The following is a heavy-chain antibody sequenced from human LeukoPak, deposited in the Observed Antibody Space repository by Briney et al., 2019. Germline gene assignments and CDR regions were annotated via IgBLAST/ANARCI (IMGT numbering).Heavy chain of an antibody. V-gene: IGHV4-34*01. CDR3: ARGKAVAGAFDI. Sequence: PSETLSLTCAVYGGSFSGYYWSWTRQPPGKGLEWIGEINHSGSTNYNPSLKSRVTISVDTSKNQFSLKLSSVTAADTAVYYCARGKAVAGAFDIWGQGTMVTVSS. J-gene: IGHJ3*02. CDR2: INHSGST. D-gene: IGHD6-19*01. CDR1: GGSFSGYY.